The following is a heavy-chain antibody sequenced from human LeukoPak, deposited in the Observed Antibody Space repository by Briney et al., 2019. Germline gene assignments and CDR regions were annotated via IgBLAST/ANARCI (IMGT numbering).Heavy chain of an antibody. Sequence: GGSLRLSCAASGLTFRSYWMSWVRQAPGKGLEWVANIKEDGSEKYYVDSVKGRFTISRDNAKNSLYLQMNGLRAEDTAVYYCAREHKAPFDYWGQGTLVTVSS. CDR1: GLTFRSYW. CDR2: IKEDGSEK. J-gene: IGHJ4*02. CDR3: AREHKAPFDY. V-gene: IGHV3-7*01.